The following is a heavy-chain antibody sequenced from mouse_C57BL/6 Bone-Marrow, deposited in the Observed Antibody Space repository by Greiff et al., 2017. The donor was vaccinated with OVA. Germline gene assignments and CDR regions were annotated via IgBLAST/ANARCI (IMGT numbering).Heavy chain of an antibody. CDR2: IWSGGST. Sequence: QVQLKQSGPGLVQPSQSLSITCTVSGFSLTSYGVHWVRQSPGKGLEWLGVIWSGGSTDYNAAFISRLSISKDNSKSQVFFKMNSLQADDTAIYYCARNWGSTRGCAYWGQGTLVTVSA. CDR3: ARNWGSTRGCAY. J-gene: IGHJ3*01. V-gene: IGHV2-2*01. CDR1: GFSLTSYG.